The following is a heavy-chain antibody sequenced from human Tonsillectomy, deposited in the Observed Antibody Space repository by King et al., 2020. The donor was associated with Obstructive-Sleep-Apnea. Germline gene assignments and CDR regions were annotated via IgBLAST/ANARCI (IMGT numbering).Heavy chain of an antibody. D-gene: IGHD1-26*01. CDR1: GFIFSSYG. J-gene: IGHJ4*02. CDR3: AKEGSHYTVCDY. CDR2: ISYDGSNK. Sequence: VQLVESGGGVVQPGRSLRLSCAASGFIFSSYGMHWVRQAPGKGLEWVAVISYDGSNKYYADSVKGRFTISRDNSKNTLYLQMKSLRAEDTAVYYCAKEGSHYTVCDYWGQGTLVTVSS. V-gene: IGHV3-30*18.